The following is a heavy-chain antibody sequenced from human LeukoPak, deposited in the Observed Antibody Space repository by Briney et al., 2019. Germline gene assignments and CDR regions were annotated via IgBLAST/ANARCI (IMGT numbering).Heavy chain of an antibody. V-gene: IGHV4-31*03. Sequence: PSQTLSLTCTVSGGSISSGGYYWSWIRQHPGKGLEWIGYIYYSGSTYYNPSLKSRVTISVDTSKNQFSLKLSSVTAADTAVYYCARSGAYSGYVLYAFDIWGQGTMVTVSS. CDR3: ARSGAYSGYVLYAFDI. CDR2: IYYSGST. J-gene: IGHJ3*02. CDR1: GGSISSGGYY. D-gene: IGHD5-12*01.